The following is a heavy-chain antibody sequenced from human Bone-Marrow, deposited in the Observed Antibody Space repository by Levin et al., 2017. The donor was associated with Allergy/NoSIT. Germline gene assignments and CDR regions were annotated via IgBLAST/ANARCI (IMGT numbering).Heavy chain of an antibody. CDR2: IYYDGTT. CDR3: AGRSVEVRAFDV. D-gene: IGHD3-10*01. J-gene: IGHJ3*01. V-gene: IGHV4-39*01. CDR1: EGSITNRNYY. Sequence: SETLSLTCTVSEGSITNRNYYWGWIRLSPEKGLEWIANIYYDGTTYYTPSLKSRLTIAIDTSRNQFSLTLESVTATDTAIYYCAGRSVEVRAFDVWGQGTLVTVSS.